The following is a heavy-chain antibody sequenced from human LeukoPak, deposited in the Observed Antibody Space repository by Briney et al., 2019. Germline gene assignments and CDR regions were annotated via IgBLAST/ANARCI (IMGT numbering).Heavy chain of an antibody. D-gene: IGHD5-12*01. Sequence: ASVKVSCKASGYTFTSYGISWVRQAPGQGREWMGWISAYNGNTNYAQKLQGRVTMTTDTSTSTAYMELRSLRSDDTAVYYCARASGYSGTYYYYGMDVWGQGTTVTVSS. J-gene: IGHJ6*02. V-gene: IGHV1-18*01. CDR3: ARASGYSGTYYYYGMDV. CDR2: ISAYNGNT. CDR1: GYTFTSYG.